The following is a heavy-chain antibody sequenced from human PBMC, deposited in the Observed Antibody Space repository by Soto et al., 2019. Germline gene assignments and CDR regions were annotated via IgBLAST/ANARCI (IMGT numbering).Heavy chain of an antibody. CDR2: IYHTGST. Sequence: SETLSLTCTVSGGSVNSDNYYWSWIRQPPGRGLDWIGYIYHTGSTNYNPSLNSRVTISVDTSRNQFSLKLNSVTAADTAVYYCARQFSNSPEAFDSWGQGTLVTVSS. CDR3: ARQFSNSPEAFDS. J-gene: IGHJ4*02. V-gene: IGHV4-61*01. D-gene: IGHD6-6*01. CDR1: GGSVNSDNYY.